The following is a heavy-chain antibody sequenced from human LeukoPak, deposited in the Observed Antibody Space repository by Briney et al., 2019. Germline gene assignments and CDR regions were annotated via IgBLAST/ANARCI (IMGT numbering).Heavy chain of an antibody. CDR3: AREGLGELTLDY. CDR2: ISTYNGDT. V-gene: IGHV1-18*01. CDR1: GYTFTSYG. J-gene: IGHJ4*02. Sequence: ASVKVSCKASGYTFTSYGISWVRRAPGQGLEWMGWISTYNGDTNYAQKLQGRVTMTTDTSTNTAYIELRSLRSDDTAVYYCAREGLGELTLDYWGQGTLVTVSS. D-gene: IGHD3-16*01.